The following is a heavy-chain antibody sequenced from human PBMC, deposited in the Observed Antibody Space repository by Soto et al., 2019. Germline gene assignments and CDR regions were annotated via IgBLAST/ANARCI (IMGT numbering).Heavy chain of an antibody. V-gene: IGHV3-48*02. CDR3: ARELKDILTGHYYYYYGMDV. CDR1: GFTFSSYS. Sequence: EVQLVESGGGLVQPGGSLRLSCAASGFTFSSYSMNWVRQAPGKGLEWVSYISSSSSTRYYADSVKGRFTISRDNAKNSLYLQMNSLRDEDTAVYYCARELKDILTGHYYYYYGMDVWGQGTTVTVSS. D-gene: IGHD3-9*01. J-gene: IGHJ6*02. CDR2: ISSSSSTR.